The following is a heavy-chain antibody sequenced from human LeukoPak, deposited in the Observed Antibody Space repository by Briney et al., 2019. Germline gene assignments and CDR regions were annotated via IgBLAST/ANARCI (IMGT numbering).Heavy chain of an antibody. D-gene: IGHD3-10*01. CDR3: ARGGHYYGSGSHYPDY. V-gene: IGHV4-59*01. CDR1: GGSISSYY. CDR2: IYYSGST. Sequence: SETLSLTCTVSGGSISSYYWSWIRQPPGKGLEWIGYIYYSGSTNYNPSLKSRVTISVDTSKNQFSPKLSSVTAADTAVYYCARGGHYYGSGSHYPDYWGQGTLVTVSS. J-gene: IGHJ4*02.